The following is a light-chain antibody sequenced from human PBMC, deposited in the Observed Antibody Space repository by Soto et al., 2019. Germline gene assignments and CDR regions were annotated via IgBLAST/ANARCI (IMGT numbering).Light chain of an antibody. CDR1: QSVSTY. V-gene: IGKV3-20*01. J-gene: IGKJ3*01. CDR2: GAS. CDR3: QQYVSSPFT. Sequence: ETVLTQSPATLSLSPGESATLSCRASQSVSTYLAWYQQKPGQAPRLLIYGASTRATGIPARFSGSGSGTDFTLTISRLEPEDSAVYYCQQYVSSPFTFGPGTKVDIK.